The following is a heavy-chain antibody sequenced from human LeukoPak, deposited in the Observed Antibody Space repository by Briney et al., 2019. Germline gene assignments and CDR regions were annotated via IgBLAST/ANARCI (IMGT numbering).Heavy chain of an antibody. V-gene: IGHV1-18*01. D-gene: IGHD1-26*01. Sequence: ASVKFSCKASGYTFTSYGISWVRQAPGQGLEWMGWISAYNGNTNYAQKLQGRVTMTTDTSTSTAYMELRSLRSDDTAVYYCARTVGARGNNWFDPWGQGTLVTVSS. CDR3: ARTVGARGNNWFDP. J-gene: IGHJ5*02. CDR1: GYTFTSYG. CDR2: ISAYNGNT.